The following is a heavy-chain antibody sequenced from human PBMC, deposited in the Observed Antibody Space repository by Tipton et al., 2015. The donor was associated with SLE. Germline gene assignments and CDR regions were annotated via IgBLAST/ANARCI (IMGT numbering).Heavy chain of an antibody. CDR2: IYYSGST. V-gene: IGHV4-59*08. D-gene: IGHD3-3*01. Sequence: TLSLTCNVSGGSMSSYYWSWIRQPPSKGLEWIGYIYYSGSTNYGSSFKSRVTMSLDMSRNQFSLKLSSVTAADTAVYYCARVKNYDFWSGWAAFDIWGQGTMVTVSS. CDR3: ARVKNYDFWSGWAAFDI. J-gene: IGHJ3*02. CDR1: GGSMSSYY.